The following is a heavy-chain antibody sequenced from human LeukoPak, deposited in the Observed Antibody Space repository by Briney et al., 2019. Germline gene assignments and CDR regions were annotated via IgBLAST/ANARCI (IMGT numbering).Heavy chain of an antibody. V-gene: IGHV4-59*08. CDR3: ARVDRWLRNPGQADY. J-gene: IGHJ4*02. CDR2: IYYSGST. CDR1: GGSISSYY. D-gene: IGHD5-24*01. Sequence: PSETLSLTCTVSGGSISSYYWSWIRQPPGKGLEWIGYIYYSGSTNYNPSLKSRVTISVDTSKNQFSLKLSSVTAADTAVYYCARVDRWLRNPGQADYWGQGTLVTVSS.